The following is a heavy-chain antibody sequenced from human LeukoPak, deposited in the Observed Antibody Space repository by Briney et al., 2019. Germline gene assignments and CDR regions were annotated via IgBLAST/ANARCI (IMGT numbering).Heavy chain of an antibody. Sequence: GGSLRLSCAASGLTFSNYAMTWVRQAPGKGLEWVSSITAGGGTSYTDSVKGRFTVYRDNSKNTLYLQMNSLRAGDTALYYCAKDPNGDYVGAFDSWAKGQWSPSLQ. J-gene: IGHJ3*01. V-gene: IGHV3-23*01. CDR1: GLTFSNYA. D-gene: IGHD4-17*01. CDR2: ITAGGGT. CDR3: AKDPNGDYVGAFDS.